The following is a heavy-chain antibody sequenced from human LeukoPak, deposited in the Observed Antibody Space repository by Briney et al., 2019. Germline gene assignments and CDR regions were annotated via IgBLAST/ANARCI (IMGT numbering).Heavy chain of an antibody. CDR3: ARATPGTPQF. CDR2: ISHDDETI. Sequence: GGSLRLSCAVSGFTIRYYCMSWIRQAPGKGLEWVAYISHDDETIYYADSVKGRFTVSRDNAKDSLFLQMNSLRVEDTAVYFCARATPGTPQFWGQGVLVTVSA. J-gene: IGHJ4*02. V-gene: IGHV3-11*01. CDR1: GFTIRYYC. D-gene: IGHD3-10*01.